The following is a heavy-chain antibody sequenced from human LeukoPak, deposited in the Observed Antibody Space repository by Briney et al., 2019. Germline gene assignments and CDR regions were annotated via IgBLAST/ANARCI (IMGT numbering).Heavy chain of an antibody. J-gene: IGHJ4*02. D-gene: IGHD6-19*01. CDR3: ATKQWLAPPPDS. V-gene: IGHV3-74*01. CDR2: INTDGTVT. Sequence: PGGSLRLSCAASALTFSKYWMLWVRQAPEKGLESVSRINTDGTVTTYADSVKGRFNVSRDNADNTMFLQMNSVRDEDTAVYYCATKQWLAPPPDSWGQGTRVTVSS. CDR1: ALTFSKYW.